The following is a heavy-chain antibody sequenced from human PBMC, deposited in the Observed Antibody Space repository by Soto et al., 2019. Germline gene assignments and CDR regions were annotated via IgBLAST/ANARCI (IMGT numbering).Heavy chain of an antibody. CDR3: ARPIRGGGVYNWFDP. D-gene: IGHD3-10*01. CDR2: IYYSGAT. V-gene: IGHV4-39*01. CDR1: GASISSSAFY. J-gene: IGHJ5*02. Sequence: SETLSLTCSVSGASISSSAFYWGWLRQPPGKGLEWLGNIYYSGATYYNPSLRSRLNISVHKSTNQFSLRLSSVTAADTAVYYCARPIRGGGVYNWFDPWGQGTLVTVSS.